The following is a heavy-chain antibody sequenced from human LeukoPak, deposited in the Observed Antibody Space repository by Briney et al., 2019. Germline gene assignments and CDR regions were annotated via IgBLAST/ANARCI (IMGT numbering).Heavy chain of an antibody. D-gene: IGHD2-2*01. V-gene: IGHV3-23*01. CDR2: ISGSGGST. CDR3: ARGSGYCTSTSCYGSFDY. CDR1: GFTFSSYA. J-gene: IGHJ4*02. Sequence: GGSLRLSCAASGFTFSSYAMSWVRQAPGKGLEWVSAISGSGGSTYYADSVKGRFTISRDNSKNTLYLQMNSLRAEDTAVYYCARGSGYCTSTSCYGSFDYWGQGTLVTVSS.